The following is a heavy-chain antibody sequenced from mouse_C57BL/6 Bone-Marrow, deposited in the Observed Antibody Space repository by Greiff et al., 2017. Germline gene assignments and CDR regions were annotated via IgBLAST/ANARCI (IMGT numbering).Heavy chain of an antibody. D-gene: IGHD2-3*01. CDR2: IDPSDIYT. V-gene: IGHV1-69*01. CDR3: ARSFDGYWYFDV. Sequence: QVQLQQPGAELVMPGASVKLSCKASGYTFTSYWMHWVKQRPGQGLEWIGEIDPSDIYTNYNQKFKGKSTLTVYKSSSTAYMQLSSLTSEDSAVYYCARSFDGYWYFDVWGTGTTVTVSS. J-gene: IGHJ1*03. CDR1: GYTFTSYW.